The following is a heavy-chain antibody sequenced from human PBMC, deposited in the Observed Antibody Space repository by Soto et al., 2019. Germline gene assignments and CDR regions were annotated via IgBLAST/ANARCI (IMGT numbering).Heavy chain of an antibody. V-gene: IGHV4-30-4*01. CDR3: ARGRVSPRGRRRWYFDL. D-gene: IGHD3-10*01. CDR2: RHISAGS. J-gene: IGHJ2*01. Sequence: QIELQESGPGLIKPSQTLSLTCNVPNLAFQTGHIFWSWIRRPHGKGLEGLGDRHISAGSLYNPSVRGRVRISVDMSRGQVFLTLNSVSAADTAVYFCARGRVSPRGRRRWYFDLWGRGTLVSVSS. CDR1: NLAFQTGHIF.